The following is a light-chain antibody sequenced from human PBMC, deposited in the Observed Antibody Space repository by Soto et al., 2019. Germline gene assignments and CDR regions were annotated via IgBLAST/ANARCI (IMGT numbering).Light chain of an antibody. CDR1: QSVSNN. V-gene: IGKV3-15*01. CDR2: GAS. CDR3: QQYNNWPWT. Sequence: EIVLPQSPGTLSLSPGERSTLSCRASQSVSNNYLAWYQQKPGQAPRLLIHGASTRATGFPARFSGSGSGTDFTLTISSLQSEDFAVYYCQQYNNWPWTFGQGTKVDIK. J-gene: IGKJ1*01.